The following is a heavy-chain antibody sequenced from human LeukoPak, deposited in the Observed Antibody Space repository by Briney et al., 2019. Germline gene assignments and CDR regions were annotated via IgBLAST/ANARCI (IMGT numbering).Heavy chain of an antibody. CDR3: ASDRSDYGKNYLDS. Sequence: PGGSLRLSXTVSGFIFSNYGMHWVRQAPGKGLEYVSAISRRGDSTYYAKSVKGRFATSRDNSKSTLYLQMNSLSIEDTAVYYCASDRSDYGKNYLDSWGQGTLVAVSS. D-gene: IGHD4-17*01. CDR2: ISRRGDST. J-gene: IGHJ4*02. V-gene: IGHV3-64*01. CDR1: GFIFSNYG.